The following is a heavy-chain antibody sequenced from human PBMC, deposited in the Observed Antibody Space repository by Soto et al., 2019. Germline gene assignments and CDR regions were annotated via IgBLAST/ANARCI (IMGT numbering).Heavy chain of an antibody. CDR2: IDPSDSHT. J-gene: IGHJ4*02. CDR3: ARHFGNSWPFDY. CDR1: GYSFTSHL. Sequence: GEYLKISCKGSGYSFTSHLISWVRQMPGKGLEWMGRIDPSDSHTIYSPSFQGHVTFSADKSTRTAYLQWSSLGASDTAMYYCARHFGNSWPFDYWGQGSLVTVSS. V-gene: IGHV5-10-1*01. D-gene: IGHD6-13*01.